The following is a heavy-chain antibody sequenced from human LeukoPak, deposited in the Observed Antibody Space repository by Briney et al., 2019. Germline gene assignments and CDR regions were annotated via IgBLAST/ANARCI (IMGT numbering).Heavy chain of an antibody. CDR3: ARGSSNYGYTFDI. Sequence: PGGSPRLSCAASGFTFSHYSMNWVRQAPGKGLEWVSSISSSSSYIYYADSVKGRFTISRDNAKNSLYLHMNSLRVDDTAVYYCARGSSNYGYTFDIWGQGTMVTVSS. D-gene: IGHD4-11*01. V-gene: IGHV3-21*01. CDR1: GFTFSHYS. J-gene: IGHJ3*02. CDR2: ISSSSSYI.